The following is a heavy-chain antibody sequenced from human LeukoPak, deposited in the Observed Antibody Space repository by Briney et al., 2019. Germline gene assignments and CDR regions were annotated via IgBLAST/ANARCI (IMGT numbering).Heavy chain of an antibody. CDR2: ISSSSDHT. J-gene: IGHJ4*02. CDR1: GFTFSNAW. Sequence: KSGGSLRLSCAASGFTFSNAWMSWVRQAPGKGLEWVSYISSSSDHTDYADSVKGRFTISRDNAKSSLYLQVNSLRAEDTALYYCARGHKYGSDWGQGTLVTVSS. V-gene: IGHV3-11*03. CDR3: ARGHKYGSD. D-gene: IGHD3-10*01.